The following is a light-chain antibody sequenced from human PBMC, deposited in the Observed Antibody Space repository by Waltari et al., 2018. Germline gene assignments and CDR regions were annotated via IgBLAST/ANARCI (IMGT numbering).Light chain of an antibody. Sequence: EIVLTQSPATLSLSPGERATLSCRARQSVSSYLAWYQQKPGQAPRLLIYDASNRATGIPARFSGSGSGTDFTLTISSLEPEDFAVYYCQQRSNGGLTFGGGTKVEIK. CDR2: DAS. J-gene: IGKJ4*01. CDR3: QQRSNGGLT. V-gene: IGKV3-11*01. CDR1: QSVSSY.